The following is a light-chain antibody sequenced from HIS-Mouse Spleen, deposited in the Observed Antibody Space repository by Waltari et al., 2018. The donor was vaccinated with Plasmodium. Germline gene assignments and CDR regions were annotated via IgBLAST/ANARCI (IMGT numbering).Light chain of an antibody. CDR2: AVS. CDR1: SSDVGGYNY. Sequence: LTQPRSVSGSPGQSVTISCTGTSSDVGGYNYVSWYQQHPGKAPKLMIYAVSKRPSGVPDRFSGSKAGNTASLTISGLQAEDEADYYCCSYAGSYTYVFGTGTKVTVL. CDR3: CSYAGSYTYV. V-gene: IGLV2-11*01. J-gene: IGLJ1*01.